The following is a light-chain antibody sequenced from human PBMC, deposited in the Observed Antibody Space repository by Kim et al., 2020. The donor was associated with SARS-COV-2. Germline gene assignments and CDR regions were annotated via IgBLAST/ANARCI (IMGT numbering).Light chain of an antibody. CDR2: VAV. CDR1: QNVRTN. V-gene: IGKV3-15*01. Sequence: PWGGATVSCRSRQNVRTNLAGDEQKPGQAPRLLIDVAVTRTTGIPARCSASGTGTEFTLTISSMQSEDAAVYDCQHYKVWPLEGAFGRGTKVDIK. CDR3: QHYKVWPLEGA. J-gene: IGKJ1*01.